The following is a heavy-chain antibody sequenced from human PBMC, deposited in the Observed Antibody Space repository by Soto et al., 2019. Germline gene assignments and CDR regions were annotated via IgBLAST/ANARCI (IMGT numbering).Heavy chain of an antibody. V-gene: IGHV4-38-2*01. CDR1: GYSISSGYY. CDR3: ARVGLLWFGETSFDY. Sequence: KTSETLSLTCAVSGYSISSGYYWGWIRQPPGKGLEWIGSIYHNGSTYYNPSLKSRVTISVDTSKNQFSLKLSSVTAADTAVYYCARVGLLWFGETSFDYWGQGTLVTVSS. J-gene: IGHJ4*02. D-gene: IGHD3-10*01. CDR2: IYHNGST.